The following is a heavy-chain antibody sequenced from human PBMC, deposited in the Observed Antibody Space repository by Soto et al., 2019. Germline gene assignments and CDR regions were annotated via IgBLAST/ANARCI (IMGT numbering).Heavy chain of an antibody. CDR1: GYSFTSYW. CDR2: IYPGDSDT. V-gene: IGHV5-51*01. D-gene: IGHD2-2*01. J-gene: IGHJ5*02. Sequence: GESLKISCKGSGYSFTSYWIGWVRQMPGKGLEWMGIIYPGDSDTRYSPSFQGQVTISADKSISTAYLQWSSLKASDTAMYYCARGDIVVVPAAITGSGWFDPWGQGARVTVSS. CDR3: ARGDIVVVPAAITGSGWFDP.